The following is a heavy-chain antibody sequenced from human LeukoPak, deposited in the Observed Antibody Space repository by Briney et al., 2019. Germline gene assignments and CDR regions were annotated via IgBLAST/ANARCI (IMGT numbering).Heavy chain of an antibody. D-gene: IGHD1-26*01. Sequence: PGGSLRLSCAASGFTFSSYAMNWVRQAPGKGLEWVSIVSGSGVITFYADSVKGRFTISRDNSKNTLYLQMSSLRAEHTAVYYCAKKVGGIYAFDLWGQGTMVTVSS. CDR3: AKKVGGIYAFDL. CDR2: VSGSGVIT. CDR1: GFTFSSYA. V-gene: IGHV3-23*01. J-gene: IGHJ3*01.